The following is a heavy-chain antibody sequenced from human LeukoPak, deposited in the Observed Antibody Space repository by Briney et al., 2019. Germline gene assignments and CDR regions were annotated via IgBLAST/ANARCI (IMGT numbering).Heavy chain of an antibody. CDR2: ISSSSSYI. V-gene: IGHV3-21*01. J-gene: IGHJ4*02. CDR1: GFTFSSYS. CDR3: ARDGRPDSYFDY. Sequence: GGSLRLXCAASGFTFSSYSMNWVRQAPGKELEWVSSISSSSSYIYYADSVKGRFTISRDNAKNSLYLQMNSLRAEDTAVYYCARDGRPDSYFDYWGQGTLVTVSS. D-gene: IGHD6-6*01.